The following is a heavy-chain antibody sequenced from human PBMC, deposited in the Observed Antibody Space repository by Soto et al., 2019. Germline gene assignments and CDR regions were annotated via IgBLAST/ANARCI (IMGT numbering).Heavy chain of an antibody. CDR2: IIPIFGTA. D-gene: IGHD2-8*01. CDR3: AKVAKHNGSARVLYGMDV. CDR1: GGTFSSYA. J-gene: IGHJ6*02. V-gene: IGHV1-69*12. Sequence: QVQLVQSGAEVKKPGSSVKVSCKASGGTFSSYAISWVRQAPGQGLEWMGGIIPIFGTADYAQKCQGRDTITADASTQTADTERRSLRSEDTAVYCCAKVAKHNGSARVLYGMDVWGQGTTVTVSS.